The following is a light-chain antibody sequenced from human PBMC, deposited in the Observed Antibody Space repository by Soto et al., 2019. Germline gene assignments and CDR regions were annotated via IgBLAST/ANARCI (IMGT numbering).Light chain of an antibody. CDR3: QQYCSSGT. Sequence: MVLTQSPATLSLSHGESATLSSRASQSVSNNYLAWYQQKPRQAPRILIYGASNSATGIPDRFSGSGSGTDFTLTSSRLEPEDVAVYYCQQYCSSGTFGQGTKVDIK. V-gene: IGKV3-20*01. CDR2: GAS. CDR1: QSVSNNY. J-gene: IGKJ1*01.